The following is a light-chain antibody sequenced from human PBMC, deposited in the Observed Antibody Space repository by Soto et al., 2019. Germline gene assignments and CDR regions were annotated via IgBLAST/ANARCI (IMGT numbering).Light chain of an antibody. CDR1: SGHSSYA. CDR3: QTWGTGIQV. J-gene: IGLJ1*01. V-gene: IGLV4-69*01. Sequence: QLVLTQSPSASASLGASVKLTCTLSSGHSSYAIAWHQQQPEKGPRYLMKLKSDGSHIKGDGIPDRFSGSSSGAERYLTISSLQSEDEADYYCQTWGTGIQVFGTGTKVTVL. CDR2: LKSDGSH.